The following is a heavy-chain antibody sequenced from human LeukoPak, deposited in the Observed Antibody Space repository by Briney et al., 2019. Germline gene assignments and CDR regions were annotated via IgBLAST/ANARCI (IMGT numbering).Heavy chain of an antibody. CDR3: ARSEDGMDV. CDR2: ISSGGSYI. Sequence: PGGSLRLSCAASGFTFSSYTLNWVRQAPGKGLEWVSSISSGGSYIYYADSVKGRFTISRDNAKNSLYLQMNSLRAEDTAVYYCARSEDGMDVWGQGTTVTVSS. J-gene: IGHJ6*02. CDR1: GFTFSSYT. V-gene: IGHV3-21*01.